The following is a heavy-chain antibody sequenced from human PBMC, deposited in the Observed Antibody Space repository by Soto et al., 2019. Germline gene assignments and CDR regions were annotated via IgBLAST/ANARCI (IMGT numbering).Heavy chain of an antibody. V-gene: IGHV1-69*01. Sequence: QVQLVQSGAEVKKPGSSVKVSCKASGGIFSTYAISWLRRAPGQGLEWMGGIIPIFGTPNYAQRFPGRVTTTADDSTSRGYIALSRLRSEDTAVYYCARDRDDYGSGNYYNRIYFWGQGTLVTVSS. CDR3: ARDRDDYGSGNYYNRIYF. J-gene: IGHJ4*02. D-gene: IGHD3-10*01. CDR2: IIPIFGTP. CDR1: GGIFSTYA.